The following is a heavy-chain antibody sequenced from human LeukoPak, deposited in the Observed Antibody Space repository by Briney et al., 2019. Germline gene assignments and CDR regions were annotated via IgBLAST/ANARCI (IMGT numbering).Heavy chain of an antibody. D-gene: IGHD3-3*01. CDR1: GYSISSGYY. CDR2: IYHSGST. CDR3: ARGDFWSGYYSGLFDP. V-gene: IGHV4-38-2*02. J-gene: IGHJ5*02. Sequence: SETLSLTCTVSGYSISSGYYWGWIRQPPGKGLEWIGSIYHSGSTYYNPSLKSRVTISVDTSKNQFSLKLSSVTAADTAVYYCARGDFWSGYYSGLFDPWGQGNLVTVSS.